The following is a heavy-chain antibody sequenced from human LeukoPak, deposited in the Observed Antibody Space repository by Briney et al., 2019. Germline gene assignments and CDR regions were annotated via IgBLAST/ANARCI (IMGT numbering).Heavy chain of an antibody. J-gene: IGHJ4*02. CDR2: ISSRGRTT. CDR3: ARGGYGSASTVDY. D-gene: IGHD3-10*01. CDR1: GFTFSDHY. Sequence: PGGSLRLSCAASGFTFSDHYMNWIRQTPGKGLEWVSHISSRGRTTYYADSVKGRFIMSRDNTKNSLFLQMNRLRAEDTAVYYCARGGYGSASTVDYWGQGTLVTVSS. V-gene: IGHV3-11*01.